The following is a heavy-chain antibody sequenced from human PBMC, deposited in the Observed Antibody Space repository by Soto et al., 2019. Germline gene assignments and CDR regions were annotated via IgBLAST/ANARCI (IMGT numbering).Heavy chain of an antibody. Sequence: QVQLVEFGGGVVQPGRSLRLSCAASGFTFSRYAMHWIRQAPGKGLEWVTVISNDGGKNYYADSVKGRFTVSRDNSKNTLYLEMNSLRAEDTAVYYCARGHSALLWPFDLWGRGTLVAVSS. J-gene: IGHJ2*01. CDR2: ISNDGGKN. D-gene: IGHD2-15*01. V-gene: IGHV3-30-3*01. CDR3: ARGHSALLWPFDL. CDR1: GFTFSRYA.